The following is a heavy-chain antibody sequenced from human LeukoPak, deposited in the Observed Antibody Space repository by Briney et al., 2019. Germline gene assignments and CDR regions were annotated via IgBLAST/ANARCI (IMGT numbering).Heavy chain of an antibody. Sequence: PGGSLRLSCVGPGLNFNTYDLTWVRQAPGKGLEWVALFGTRHTHIFYADSVEGRFAISRDNSKNTVYLQMNSLRVEDAAVYYCAARLPLYGMDVWGQGTTVTVSS. CDR1: GLNFNTYD. CDR2: FGTRHTHI. J-gene: IGHJ6*02. CDR3: AARLPLYGMDV. D-gene: IGHD2-21*02. V-gene: IGHV3-23*01.